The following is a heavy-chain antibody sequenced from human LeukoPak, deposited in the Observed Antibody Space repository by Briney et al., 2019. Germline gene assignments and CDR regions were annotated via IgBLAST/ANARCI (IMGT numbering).Heavy chain of an antibody. CDR1: GFTFSIYG. Sequence: GGSLRLSCAASGFTFSIYGMHWVRQAPNKGLEWVAIIWNDGSNKYYADSVKGRFTISRDNSKDTLYLQMNSLRAEDTAVYYCARALFAGAFYGMDVWGQGTTVTVSS. J-gene: IGHJ6*02. V-gene: IGHV3-33*01. D-gene: IGHD3-10*01. CDR2: IWNDGSNK. CDR3: ARALFAGAFYGMDV.